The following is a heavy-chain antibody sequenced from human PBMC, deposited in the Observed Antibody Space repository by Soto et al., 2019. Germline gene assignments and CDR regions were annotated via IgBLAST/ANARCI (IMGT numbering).Heavy chain of an antibody. CDR3: ARGPLPLYGGNGGGFDY. CDR2: ISAYNGNT. V-gene: IGHV1-18*01. D-gene: IGHD2-15*01. J-gene: IGHJ4*02. Sequence: QVQLVQSGAEVKKPGASVKVSCKASGYTFTSYGISWVRQAPGQGLEWMGWISAYNGNTNYAQKLQGRVTMTTXXSXSXXYMELRSLRSDDTAVYYCARGPLPLYGGNGGGFDYWGQGTLVTVSS. CDR1: GYTFTSYG.